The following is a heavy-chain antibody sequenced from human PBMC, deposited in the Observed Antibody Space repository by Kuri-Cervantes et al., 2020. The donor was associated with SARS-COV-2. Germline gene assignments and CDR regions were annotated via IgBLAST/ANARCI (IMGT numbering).Heavy chain of an antibody. CDR2: IYPGDSDT. D-gene: IGHD3-10*02. J-gene: IGHJ4*02. V-gene: IGHV5-51*01. Sequence: KVSCKGSGYSFTSYWIGWVRQMPGKGLEWMGIIYPGDSDTRYSPSFQGQVTISADKSISTAYLQWSSLKASNTAMYYCARPETAYYVGYCGQGTLVTVSS. CDR1: GYSFTSYW. CDR3: ARPETAYYVGY.